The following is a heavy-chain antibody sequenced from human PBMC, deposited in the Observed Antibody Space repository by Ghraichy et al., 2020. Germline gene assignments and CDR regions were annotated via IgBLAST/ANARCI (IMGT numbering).Heavy chain of an antibody. CDR3: ARESSAPDYYYYYMDV. CDR1: GYTFTSYG. D-gene: IGHD6-6*01. Sequence: ASVKVSCKASGYTFTSYGISWVRQAPGQGLEWMGWISAYNGNTNYAQKLQGRVTMTTDTSTSTAYMELRSLRSDDTAVYYCARESSAPDYYYYYMDVWGKGTTVTVSS. V-gene: IGHV1-18*01. CDR2: ISAYNGNT. J-gene: IGHJ6*03.